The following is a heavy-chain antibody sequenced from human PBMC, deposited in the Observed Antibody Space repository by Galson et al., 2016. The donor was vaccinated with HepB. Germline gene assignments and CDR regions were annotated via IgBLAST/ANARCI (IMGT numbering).Heavy chain of an antibody. V-gene: IGHV1-18*04. CDR1: GYIFTNHA. CDR2: IDTKNGNT. Sequence: SVKVSCKASGYIFTNHAFSWVRQAPGQSLEWMGWIDTKNGNTVYARKLQGRVTMTTDTSTNTAYMELTSLRSDDTAVYYGARDLVDSSGWVDYWGQGTLVTVSS. J-gene: IGHJ4*02. CDR3: ARDLVDSSGWVDY. D-gene: IGHD6-19*01.